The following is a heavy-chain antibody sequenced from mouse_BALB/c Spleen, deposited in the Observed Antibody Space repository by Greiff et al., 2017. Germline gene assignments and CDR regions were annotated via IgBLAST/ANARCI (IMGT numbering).Heavy chain of an antibody. CDR2: ISSGSSTI. Sequence: EVKLMESGGGLVQPGGSRKLSCAASGFTFSSFGMHWVRQAPAKGLEWVAYISSGSSTIYYADTVKGRFTISRDNPKNTLFLQMTSLRSEDTAMYYCASTVVARGYYAMDYWGQGTSVTVSS. D-gene: IGHD1-1*01. J-gene: IGHJ4*01. CDR1: GFTFSSFG. V-gene: IGHV5-17*02. CDR3: ASTVVARGYYAMDY.